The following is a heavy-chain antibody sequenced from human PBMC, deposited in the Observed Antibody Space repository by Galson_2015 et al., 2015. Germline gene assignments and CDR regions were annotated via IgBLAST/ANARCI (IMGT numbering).Heavy chain of an antibody. CDR1: GFTFDDYA. CDR2: ISWNSGSI. J-gene: IGHJ4*02. Sequence: SLSLSCAASGFTFDDYAMHWVRQAPGKGLEGVAGISWNSGSIGYADSVKGRFTISRDNAKNSLYLQMNSLRAEDTALYYCAKAGCSSTSCYVDYWGQGTLVTVYS. V-gene: IGHV3-9*01. D-gene: IGHD2-2*01. CDR3: AKAGCSSTSCYVDY.